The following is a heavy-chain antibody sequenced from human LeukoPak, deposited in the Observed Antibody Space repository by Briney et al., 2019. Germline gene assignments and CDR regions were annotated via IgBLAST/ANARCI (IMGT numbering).Heavy chain of an antibody. Sequence: SGGSLRLSCAASGFTFSSYGMHWVRQAPGKGLEWVAFTRYDGSNKYYADSVKGRFTISRDNSKNTLYLQMNSLRAEDTAVYYCAKEFGGSSDYWGQGTLVTVSS. V-gene: IGHV3-30*02. J-gene: IGHJ4*02. D-gene: IGHD1-26*01. CDR1: GFTFSSYG. CDR2: TRYDGSNK. CDR3: AKEFGGSSDY.